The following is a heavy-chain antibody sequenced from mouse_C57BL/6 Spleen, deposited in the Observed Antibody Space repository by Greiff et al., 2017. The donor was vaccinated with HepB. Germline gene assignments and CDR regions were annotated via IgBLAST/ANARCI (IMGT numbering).Heavy chain of an antibody. CDR1: GYTFTSYW. V-gene: IGHV1-64*01. J-gene: IGHJ4*01. CDR3: ARETVLARGYAMDY. D-gene: IGHD1-1*01. Sequence: QVQLQQPGAELVKPGASVKLSCKASGYTFTSYWMHWVKQRPGQGLEWIGMIHPNSGSTNYNEKFKSKATLTVDKSSSTAYMQLSSLTSEDSAVYYCARETVLARGYAMDYWGQGTSVTVSS. CDR2: IHPNSGST.